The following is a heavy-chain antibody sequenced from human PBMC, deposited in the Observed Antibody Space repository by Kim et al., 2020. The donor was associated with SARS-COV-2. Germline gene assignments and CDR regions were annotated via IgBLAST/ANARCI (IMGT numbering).Heavy chain of an antibody. V-gene: IGHV3-11*01. CDR3: ARCVSSDARYSSGWYYYSYYMDV. CDR2: ISSSGSTI. CDR1: GFTFSDYY. D-gene: IGHD6-19*01. Sequence: GGSLRLSCAASGFTFSDYYMSWIRQAPGKGLEWVSYISSSGSTIYYADSVKGRFTISRDNAKNSLYLQMNSLRAEDTAVYYCARCVSSDARYSSGWYYYSYYMDVWGKGTTVTVSS. J-gene: IGHJ6*03.